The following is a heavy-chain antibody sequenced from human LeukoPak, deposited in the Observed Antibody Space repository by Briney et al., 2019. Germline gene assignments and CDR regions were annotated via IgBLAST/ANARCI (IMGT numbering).Heavy chain of an antibody. CDR1: GGSIGTYS. V-gene: IGHV4-59*12. CDR3: ARRRYSQTYYFDY. CDR2: IYYSGTT. Sequence: PSETLSLTCTVSGGSIGTYSWNWIRQPPGKGLEWIGYIYYSGTTNYNPSLKSRVTISVDTSKNQFSLKLSSVTAADTAVYYCARRRYSQTYYFDYWGQGTLVTVSS. J-gene: IGHJ4*02. D-gene: IGHD5-18*01.